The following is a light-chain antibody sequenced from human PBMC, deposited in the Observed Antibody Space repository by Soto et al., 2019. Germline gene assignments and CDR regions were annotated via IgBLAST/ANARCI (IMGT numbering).Light chain of an antibody. CDR1: QRVSSNY. CDR3: QQYGSPWWT. V-gene: IGKV3-20*01. CDR2: GAS. Sequence: IVSTQSPDTLSLSPGERATLSCRASQRVSSNYLAWDQQKPGQAPRLLIFGASSRATGIPDRFGGSGSGTDFTLTISRLEHVDFAVYYCQQYGSPWWTFGQGTKVEIK. J-gene: IGKJ1*01.